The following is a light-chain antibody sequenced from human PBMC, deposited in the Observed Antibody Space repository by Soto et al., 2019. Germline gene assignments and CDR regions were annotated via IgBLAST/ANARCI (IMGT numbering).Light chain of an antibody. Sequence: QSVLTQPPSVSGAPGQRVTISCTGSSSNIGAGYDVNWYQQLPVTAPKLLIYGNTNRPSGVPDRFSGSKSGTSGSLAISGLQTEDEAEYYCQSWDTSLSGSVFGGGTKLTVL. CDR1: SSNIGAGYD. J-gene: IGLJ2*01. V-gene: IGLV1-40*01. CDR2: GNT. CDR3: QSWDTSLSGSV.